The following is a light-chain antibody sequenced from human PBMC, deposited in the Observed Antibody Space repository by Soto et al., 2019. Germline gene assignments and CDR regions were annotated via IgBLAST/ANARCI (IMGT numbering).Light chain of an antibody. CDR2: DAS. CDR3: QQRSDWPPGFT. CDR1: QTVSNY. Sequence: EIVLTQSPATLSMSPGERATLSCRASQTVSNYLAWYQQKPGQAPRLLISDASNRATGIPARFSGSGSGTDFTLTISSLEPEDLAVYYCQQRSDWPPGFTFGPGTKVDIK. V-gene: IGKV3-11*01. J-gene: IGKJ3*01.